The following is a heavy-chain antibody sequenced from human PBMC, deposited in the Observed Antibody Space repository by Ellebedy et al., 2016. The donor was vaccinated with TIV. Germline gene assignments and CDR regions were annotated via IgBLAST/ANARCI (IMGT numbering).Heavy chain of an antibody. CDR3: EREYGEYGHYYYSTDV. Sequence: MPSETLSLTCTVSSGSISSGSYYWGWLRQPPGKGLEWIGSIYYTGRTYYNPSLKSRVTISVDTSKNQFSLKLSSVTAADTAVYYCEREYGEYGHYYYSTDVWGQGTTVTVSS. D-gene: IGHD4/OR15-4a*01. CDR1: SGSISSGSYY. V-gene: IGHV4-39*02. J-gene: IGHJ6*02. CDR2: IYYTGRT.